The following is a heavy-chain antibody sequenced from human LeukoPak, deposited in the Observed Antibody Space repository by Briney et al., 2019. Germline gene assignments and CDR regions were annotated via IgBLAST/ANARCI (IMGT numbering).Heavy chain of an antibody. Sequence: PSETLSLTCAVYGGSFSGYYWSWIRQPPGKGLEWIGEINHSGSTNYNPSLKSRVTISVDTSKNQFSLKLSSVTAADTAVYYCARAAAGTSTCFDYWGQGTLVTVSS. J-gene: IGHJ4*02. CDR1: GGSFSGYY. V-gene: IGHV4-34*01. D-gene: IGHD6-13*01. CDR3: ARAAAGTSTCFDY. CDR2: INHSGST.